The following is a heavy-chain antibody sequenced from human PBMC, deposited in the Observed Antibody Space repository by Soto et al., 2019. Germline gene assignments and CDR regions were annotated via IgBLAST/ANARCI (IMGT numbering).Heavy chain of an antibody. V-gene: IGHV3-74*03. CDR3: ARLPTSSSYYDVLTGYSIDY. J-gene: IGHJ4*02. Sequence: VGSLRLACAASGFTFSGYWMHWVRQAPGKGLEWVSRIKSDGSGTTYADSVKGRFSISRDNAKNTVYLQMDSLRVEDTAVYYCARLPTSSSYYDVLTGYSIDYWGQGTLVTVSS. D-gene: IGHD3-9*01. CDR1: GFTFSGYW. CDR2: IKSDGSGT.